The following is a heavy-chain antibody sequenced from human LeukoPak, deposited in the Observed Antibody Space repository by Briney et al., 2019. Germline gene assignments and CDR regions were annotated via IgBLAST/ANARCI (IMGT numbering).Heavy chain of an antibody. CDR1: GGSFSGYY. D-gene: IGHD3-16*01. V-gene: IGHV4-34*01. CDR2: INHSGST. Sequence: PSETLSLTCAVYGGSFSGYYWSWIRQPPGKGLEWIGEINHSGSTNYNPSLKSRVTISVDTSKNQFSLKLSSVTAADTAVYYCVRTLGLGSPGVWGQGTTVTVSS. J-gene: IGHJ6*02. CDR3: VRTLGLGSPGV.